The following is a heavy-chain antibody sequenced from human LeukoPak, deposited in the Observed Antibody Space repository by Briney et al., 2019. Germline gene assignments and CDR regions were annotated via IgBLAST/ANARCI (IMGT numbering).Heavy chain of an antibody. J-gene: IGHJ6*02. V-gene: IGHV4-59*08. Sequence: SETLSLTCTVSGGSMTNYYWSWIRQPPGKELEWIGYIYYNGNTNYNPSLKSRVTMSVDTSENQFSLKLTFVTAADTAVYYCASLRPSTIAAHYAMDVWGQGTTVTVSS. CDR3: ASLRPSTIAAHYAMDV. D-gene: IGHD6-13*01. CDR1: GGSMTNYY. CDR2: IYYNGNT.